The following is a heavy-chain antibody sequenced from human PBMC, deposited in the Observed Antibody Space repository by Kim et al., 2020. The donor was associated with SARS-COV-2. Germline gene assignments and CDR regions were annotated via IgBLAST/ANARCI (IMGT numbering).Heavy chain of an antibody. CDR3: ARDRGRWLQFGVFDY. V-gene: IGHV3-30*04. CDR2: ISYDGSNK. D-gene: IGHD5-12*01. Sequence: GGSLRLSCAASGFTFSSYAMHWVRQAPGKGLEWVAVISYDGSNKYYADSVKGRFTISRDNSKNTLYLQMNSLRAEDTAVYYCARDRGRWLQFGVFDYWGQGTLVTVSS. J-gene: IGHJ4*02. CDR1: GFTFSSYA.